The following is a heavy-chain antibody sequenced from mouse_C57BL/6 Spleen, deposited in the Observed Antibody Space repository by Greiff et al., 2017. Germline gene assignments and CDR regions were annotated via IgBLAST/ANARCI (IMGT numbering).Heavy chain of an antibody. V-gene: IGHV1-64*01. Sequence: VQLQQPGAELVKPGASVKLSCKASGYTFTSSWMHWVKQRPGQGLEWIGMIHPNSGSTNYNEKFKSKATLTVDKSSSTAYMQLSSLTSEDSAVYYCARKGGDSSGHITYWGQGTLVTVSA. CDR3: ARKGGDSSGHITY. CDR2: IHPNSGST. CDR1: GYTFTSSW. D-gene: IGHD3-2*02. J-gene: IGHJ3*01.